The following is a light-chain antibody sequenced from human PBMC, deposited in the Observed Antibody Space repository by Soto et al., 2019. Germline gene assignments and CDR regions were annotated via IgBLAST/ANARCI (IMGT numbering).Light chain of an antibody. CDR2: GAS. CDR1: QSISSGY. J-gene: IGKJ4*02. CDR3: QQYGWSPLVT. Sequence: ETVLTQSPGTLSLSPGERATLSCRASQSISSGYLAWYQQSPGQAPRLLISGASNRATGIPDRFSGSGSGTDFTLTISRLEPEDFAVYYCQQYGWSPLVTFGGGPKMEIK. V-gene: IGKV3-20*01.